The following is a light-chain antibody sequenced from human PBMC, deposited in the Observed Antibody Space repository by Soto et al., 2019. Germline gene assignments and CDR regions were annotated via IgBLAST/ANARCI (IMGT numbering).Light chain of an antibody. CDR3: QQRRDWPIT. CDR1: QNVVTS. V-gene: IGKV3-11*01. J-gene: IGKJ4*01. CDR2: DAS. Sequence: IVLTQSPATLSLSPGERATLSCRASQNVVTSLSWFQQKPGQVPRLLIYDASNRATGIPARFSGSGSGADFTLTIDSPEPEDFAVYYCQQRRDWPITFGGGTKVQIK.